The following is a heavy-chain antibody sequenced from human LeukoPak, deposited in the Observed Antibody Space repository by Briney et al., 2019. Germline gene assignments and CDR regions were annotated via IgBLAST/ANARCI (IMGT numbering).Heavy chain of an antibody. CDR2: IKQDGSEK. V-gene: IGHV3-7*03. CDR1: GFTFSSYW. D-gene: IGHD3-22*01. J-gene: IGHJ4*02. CDR3: AREGMHDSSGYYPIGGSYYFDH. Sequence: GGSLRLSCAASGFTFSSYWMSWVRQAPGKGLEWVANIKQDGSEKYYVDSVKGRFTISRDNAKNSLYLQMNSLRAEDTAVYYCAREGMHDSSGYYPIGGSYYFDHWGQGTLVTVSS.